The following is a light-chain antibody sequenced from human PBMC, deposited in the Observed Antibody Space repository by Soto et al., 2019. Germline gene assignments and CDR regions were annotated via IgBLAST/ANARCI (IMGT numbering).Light chain of an antibody. V-gene: IGLV2-8*01. J-gene: IGLJ2*01. Sequence: QSALTQPPSASVSPGQSVTISCTGTSNDVGDYNYVSWCQQHPGKAPKLMIYEVSKRPSGVPDRFSGSKSGNTASLTVSGLQSEDEADYYCSSYAGSNTFVFGVGTKLTVL. CDR3: SSYAGSNTFV. CDR1: SNDVGDYNY. CDR2: EVS.